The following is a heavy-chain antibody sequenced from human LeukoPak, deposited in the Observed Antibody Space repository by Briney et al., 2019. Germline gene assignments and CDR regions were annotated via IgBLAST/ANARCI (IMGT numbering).Heavy chain of an antibody. J-gene: IGHJ5*02. V-gene: IGHV4-34*01. CDR3: ARRLTQYDCFDP. Sequence: SETLSLTCAVYGGSSSGYYWSWIRQPPGKGLEWIGEINHSGSTNYNPSLKRRVTISVDTSKNQFSLKLSSVTPEDTAVYYCARRLTQYDCFDPWGQGILVTVSS. CDR2: INHSGST. CDR1: GGSSSGYY. D-gene: IGHD2-2*01.